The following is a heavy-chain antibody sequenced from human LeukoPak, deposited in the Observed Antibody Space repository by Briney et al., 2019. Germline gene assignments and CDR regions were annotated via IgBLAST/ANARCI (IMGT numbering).Heavy chain of an antibody. Sequence: GGSLRLSCAASGFTFSSYAMSWVRQAPGKGLEWVSAISGSGGSTYYADSVKGRLTISRDNSKNTLYLQMNSLRAEDTAVYYCAKVGSSGSYYTGIDYWGQGTLVTVSS. CDR2: ISGSGGST. D-gene: IGHD1-26*01. V-gene: IGHV3-23*01. CDR3: AKVGSSGSYYTGIDY. J-gene: IGHJ4*02. CDR1: GFTFSSYA.